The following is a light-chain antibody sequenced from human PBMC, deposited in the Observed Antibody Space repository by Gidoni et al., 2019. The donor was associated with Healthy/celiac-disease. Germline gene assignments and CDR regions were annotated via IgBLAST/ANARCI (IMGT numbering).Light chain of an antibody. V-gene: IGKV1-39*01. CDR2: AAS. CDR3: QQSYSTLT. J-gene: IGKJ4*01. Sequence: DIQMTQSPSSLSASVGDRVTITCRASQSISRYLNWYQQKPWKAPKLLIYAASSLQSGGPSRFSGSGSGTDFTLTISSLQPEDFATYYCQQSYSTLTFGGGTKVEIK. CDR1: QSISRY.